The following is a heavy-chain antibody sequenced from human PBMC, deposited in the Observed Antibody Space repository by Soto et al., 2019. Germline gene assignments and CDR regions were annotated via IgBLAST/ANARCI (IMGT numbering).Heavy chain of an antibody. V-gene: IGHV4-4*02. D-gene: IGHD4-17*01. CDR3: ARDPPDGDSYFDY. Sequence: SETLSLTCAVSGGSISSSNWWSWVRQPPGKGLEWIGEIYHSGSTNYNPSLKSRVTMSIDTSRNQFSLKLSSVTAADTAVYYCARDPPDGDSYFDYWGQGPLVTVSS. J-gene: IGHJ4*02. CDR1: GGSISSSNW. CDR2: IYHSGST.